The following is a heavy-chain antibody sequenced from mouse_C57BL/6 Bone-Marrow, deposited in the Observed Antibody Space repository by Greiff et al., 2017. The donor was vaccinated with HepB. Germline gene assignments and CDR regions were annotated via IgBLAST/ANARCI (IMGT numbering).Heavy chain of an antibody. Sequence: VQLQQSGPELVKPGASVKIPCKASGYTFTDYNMDWVKQSHGKSLEWIGDINPNNGGTIYNQKFKGKATLTVDKSSSTAYMELRSLTSEDTAVYYCARCYYGSSHPYAMDYWGQGTSVTVSS. CDR1: GYTFTDYN. D-gene: IGHD1-1*01. CDR2: INPNNGGT. CDR3: ARCYYGSSHPYAMDY. V-gene: IGHV1-18*01. J-gene: IGHJ4*01.